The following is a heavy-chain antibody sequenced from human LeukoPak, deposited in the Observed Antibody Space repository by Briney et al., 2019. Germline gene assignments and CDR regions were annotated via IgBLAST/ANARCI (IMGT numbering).Heavy chain of an antibody. J-gene: IGHJ4*02. CDR1: GFTFSNYW. CDR3: ARDEV. V-gene: IGHV3-7*05. CDR2: IKEDGSEK. Sequence: GGSLRLSCAASGFTFSNYWMSCVRQAPGKGLEWVANIKEDGSEKYYVDSVKGRFTISRDNAKNSLYLQMNSLRAEDTAVYYCARDEVWGQGTLVTVSS.